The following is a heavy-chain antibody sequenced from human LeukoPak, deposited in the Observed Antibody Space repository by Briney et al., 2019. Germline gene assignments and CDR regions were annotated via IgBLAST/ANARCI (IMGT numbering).Heavy chain of an antibody. Sequence: GGSLRLSCAASGFTFSSYGMHWVRQAPGKGPEWVAFIQYDGTNKYYADSVKGRFTISRDNPKRMEYLQMNNLRTEDTGVFYCAKLSSLNHFDYWGQGTLVTVSS. D-gene: IGHD6-19*01. CDR2: IQYDGTNK. J-gene: IGHJ4*02. CDR1: GFTFSSYG. CDR3: AKLSSLNHFDY. V-gene: IGHV3-30*02.